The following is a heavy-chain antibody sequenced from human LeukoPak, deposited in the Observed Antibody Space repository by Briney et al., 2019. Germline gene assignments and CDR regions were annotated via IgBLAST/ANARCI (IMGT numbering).Heavy chain of an antibody. Sequence: ASVKVSCKTSGYTFTSYGITWVRQAPGQGLEWMGWISTYNGNTNYAQKFQGRVTMTTDTSTSTAYMELRSLRSDDTAVYYCARAEIGGYSYGYGYYLDYWGQGTLVTVSS. V-gene: IGHV1-18*01. CDR1: GYTFTSYG. J-gene: IGHJ4*02. CDR3: ARAEIGGYSYGYGYYLDY. D-gene: IGHD5-18*01. CDR2: ISTYNGNT.